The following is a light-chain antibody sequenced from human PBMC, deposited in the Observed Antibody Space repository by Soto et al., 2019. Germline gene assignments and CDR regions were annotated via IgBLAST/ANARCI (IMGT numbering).Light chain of an antibody. CDR3: QNYNRAPWT. Sequence: DIQMTQSPSSLSASVGDRVTITCRASEGISNYLAWYQQKPGKVPKLLIYGASTLQSGVPSRFSGSRSGTDFTLTISSLQTEDVATYYCQNYNRAPWTFGKGTKVENK. CDR2: GAS. V-gene: IGKV1-27*01. J-gene: IGKJ1*01. CDR1: EGISNY.